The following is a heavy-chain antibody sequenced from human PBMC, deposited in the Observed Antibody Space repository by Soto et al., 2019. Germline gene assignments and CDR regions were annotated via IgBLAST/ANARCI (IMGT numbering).Heavy chain of an antibody. CDR2: IKEDGSEK. D-gene: IGHD1-20*01. CDR3: GRAITSGGSA. J-gene: IGHJ5*02. V-gene: IGHV3-7*01. CDR1: GFTFTNYW. Sequence: PGGSLRLSCAASGFTFTNYWMHWVRQAPGKGLEWVANIKEDGSEKYYVDSVKGRFTISRDNAQNSLYLQMNSLRADDTAVYYCGRAITSGGSAWGQGXLVTVSS.